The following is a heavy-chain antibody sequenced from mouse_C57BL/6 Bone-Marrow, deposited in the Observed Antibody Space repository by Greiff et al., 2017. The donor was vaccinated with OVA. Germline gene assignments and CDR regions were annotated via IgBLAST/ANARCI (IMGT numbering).Heavy chain of an antibody. CDR3: ARKECYYAMDY. V-gene: IGHV2-2*01. CDR2: IWSGGSR. Sequence: QVQLQQSGPGLVQPSQSLSITCTVSGFSLTSYGVHWVRQSPGKGLEWLGVIWSGGSRDYNAAFISRLSISKDNSKIQVFFKMNSLQADDTAIYYCARKECYYAMDYWGQGTSVTVSS. J-gene: IGHJ4*01. CDR1: GFSLTSYG.